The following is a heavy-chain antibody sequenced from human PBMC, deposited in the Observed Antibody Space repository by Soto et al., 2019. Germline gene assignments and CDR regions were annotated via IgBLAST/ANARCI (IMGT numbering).Heavy chain of an antibody. CDR2: ISASNGNI. CDR3: ARALPYRSSGDS. J-gene: IGHJ4*02. D-gene: IGHD6-25*01. Sequence: ASVKVSCKASGYTFTTYGISWVRQAPGQGLEWMGWISASNGNIYYGQKFQGRVTMTTDSFTSTAYMELSSLTSDDTAVYYCARALPYRSSGDSWGRGTLVTVSS. CDR1: GYTFTTYG. V-gene: IGHV1-18*01.